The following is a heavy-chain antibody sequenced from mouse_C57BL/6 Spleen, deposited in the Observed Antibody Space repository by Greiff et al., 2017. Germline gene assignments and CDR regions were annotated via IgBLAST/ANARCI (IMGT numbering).Heavy chain of an antibody. Sequence: EVKLVESGGGLVKPGGSLKLSRAASGFTFSSYAMSWVRQTPEKRLEWVATISDGGSYTYYPENVKGRFTISRDNAKNNLYLQMSHLKSEDTAMYDCARDHVSGWFAYWGQGTLVTVSA. V-gene: IGHV5-4*01. D-gene: IGHD1-3*01. CDR1: GFTFSSYA. J-gene: IGHJ3*01. CDR3: ARDHVSGWFAY. CDR2: ISDGGSYT.